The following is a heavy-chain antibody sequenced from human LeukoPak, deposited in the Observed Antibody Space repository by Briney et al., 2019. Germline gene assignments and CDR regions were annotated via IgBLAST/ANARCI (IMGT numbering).Heavy chain of an antibody. V-gene: IGHV3-23*01. D-gene: IGHD6-19*01. CDR1: GFTFSSYA. CDR2: ISGSGGST. Sequence: PGGSLRLSCADSGFTFSSYAMSWVRQAPGKGLEWVSAISGSGGSTYYADSVKGRFTISRDNSKNTLYLQMNSLRAEDTAVYYCAAQQWLVSTVDYWGQGTLVTVSS. CDR3: AAQQWLVSTVDY. J-gene: IGHJ4*02.